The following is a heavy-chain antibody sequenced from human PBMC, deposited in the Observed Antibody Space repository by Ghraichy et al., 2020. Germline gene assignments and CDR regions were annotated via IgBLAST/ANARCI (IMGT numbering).Heavy chain of an antibody. CDR2: IVESGGST. D-gene: IGHD6-13*01. CDR3: ARRGQQRGYFDY. V-gene: IGHV3-23*01. J-gene: IGHJ4*02. CDR1: GFTFSSYA. Sequence: GGSLILSCAASGFTFSSYAMSWVRQAPGKGLEWVSAIVESGGSTYYADSVKGRFTISRDNSKNTLDLQMNSLRVEDTAVYYCARRGQQRGYFDYWGQGTLVTVSS.